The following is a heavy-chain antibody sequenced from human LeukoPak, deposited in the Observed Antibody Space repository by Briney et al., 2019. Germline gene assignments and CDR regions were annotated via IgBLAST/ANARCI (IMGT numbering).Heavy chain of an antibody. V-gene: IGHV3-53*01. D-gene: IGHD7-27*01. Sequence: GGSLRLSCAVSGFTVSNNYMTWVRQAPGKGLEWVSVIYSGGSTYYADSVKGRFSISRDNAKNSLYLQMNSLRAEDTAVYYCAIFTGLANGWGQGTLVTVSS. CDR1: GFTVSNNY. CDR3: AIFTGLANG. J-gene: IGHJ4*02. CDR2: IYSGGST.